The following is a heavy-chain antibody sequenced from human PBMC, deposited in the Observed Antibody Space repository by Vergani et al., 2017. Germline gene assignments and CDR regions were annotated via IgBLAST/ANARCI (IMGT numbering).Heavy chain of an antibody. J-gene: IGHJ3*02. CDR1: GFTFDDYG. V-gene: IGHV3-20*04. CDR3: ARVGYYDSSDLRAFDI. D-gene: IGHD3-22*01. CDR2: MNWNGGST. Sequence: EVQLVESGGGVVRPGGSLRLSCAASGFTFDDYGMSWVRQAPGKGLEWVSGMNWNGGSTGYADSVKGRFTISRDNAKNSLYLQMNSLRAEDTALYYCARVGYYDSSDLRAFDIWGQGTMVTVSS.